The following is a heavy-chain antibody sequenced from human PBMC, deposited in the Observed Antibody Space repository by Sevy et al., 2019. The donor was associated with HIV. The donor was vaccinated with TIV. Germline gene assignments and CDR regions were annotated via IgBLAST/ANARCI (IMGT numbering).Heavy chain of an antibody. CDR2: ISGSGGST. CDR3: AKVPYSSSSQFDY. V-gene: IGHV3-23*01. D-gene: IGHD6-6*01. Sequence: GGSPRLSCAASGFTFRSYAMSWVRQAPGKGLEWVSGISGSGGSTYYADSVKGRFTISRENSKNTLYLQMNSLRAEDTAVYYCAKVPYSSSSQFDYWGQGTLVTVSS. CDR1: GFTFRSYA. J-gene: IGHJ4*02.